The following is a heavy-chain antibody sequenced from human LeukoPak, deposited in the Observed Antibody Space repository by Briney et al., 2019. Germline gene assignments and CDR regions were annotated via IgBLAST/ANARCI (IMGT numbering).Heavy chain of an antibody. CDR2: ISSSNSYT. J-gene: IGHJ4*02. CDR3: ARGASGFDY. Sequence: GGSLRLSCAASGFTFSDYYMSWIRQAPGKGLEWVSYISSSNSYTNYADSVKGRFTISRDSAKNSLYLQMNSLRPEDTAVYYCARGASGFDYWGQGTLVTVSS. V-gene: IGHV3-11*05. D-gene: IGHD5-12*01. CDR1: GFTFSDYY.